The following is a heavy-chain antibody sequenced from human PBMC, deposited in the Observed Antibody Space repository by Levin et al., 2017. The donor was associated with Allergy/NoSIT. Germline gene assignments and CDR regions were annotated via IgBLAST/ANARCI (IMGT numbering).Heavy chain of an antibody. V-gene: IGHV3-43*01. CDR3: AKAIAASVNYYYHGKEG. CDR1: GFTFDDYT. J-gene: IGHJ6*02. Sequence: GGSLRLSCAASGFTFDDYTMHWVRQAPGKGLEWVSLISWDGGSTDYADSVKGRFTISRDNSKNSLYLQMNSLRTEDTALYYCAKAIAASVNYYYHGKEGGGLGTTVTVSS. D-gene: IGHD6-25*01. CDR2: ISWDGGST.